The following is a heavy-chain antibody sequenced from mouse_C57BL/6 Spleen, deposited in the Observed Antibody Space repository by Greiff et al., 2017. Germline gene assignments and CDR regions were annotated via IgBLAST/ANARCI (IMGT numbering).Heavy chain of an antibody. CDR3: ARGYYGSKGWFAY. V-gene: IGHV1-26*01. Sequence: EVQLQQSGPELVKPGASVKISCKASGYTFTDYYMNWVKQSHGKSLEWIGDINPNNGGTSYNQKFKGKATLTVDKSSSTAYMELRSLTSEDSAVYYCARGYYGSKGWFAYWGQGTLVTVSA. CDR2: INPNNGGT. CDR1: GYTFTDYY. D-gene: IGHD1-1*01. J-gene: IGHJ3*01.